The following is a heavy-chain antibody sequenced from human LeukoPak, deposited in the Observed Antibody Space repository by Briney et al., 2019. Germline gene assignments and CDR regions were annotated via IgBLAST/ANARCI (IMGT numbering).Heavy chain of an antibody. Sequence: GASVKVPCKASGYTFSGYGITWVRQAPGQGLEWMGWITAYNGKTQYPQKVQGRVTMTTDTSTSTAYMELRSLRSDDTAVYFCARGGVKELWPSPFDCWGQGTLVTVSS. CDR2: ITAYNGKT. CDR1: GYTFSGYG. CDR3: ARGGVKELWPSPFDC. J-gene: IGHJ4*02. D-gene: IGHD5-18*01. V-gene: IGHV1-18*01.